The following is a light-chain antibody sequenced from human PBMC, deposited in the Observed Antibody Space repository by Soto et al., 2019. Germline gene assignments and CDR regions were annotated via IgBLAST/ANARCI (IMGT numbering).Light chain of an antibody. CDR1: QSIGSR. J-gene: IGKJ1*01. CDR2: EAS. V-gene: IGKV1-5*03. Sequence: DIQMTQSPSTLSASVGDKVTITCRASQSIGSRLAWYQQRPGKAPNLLIYEASTLQSGVPSRFSGSGSGTEFTLTVSSLQPDDFATYFCQQSHSTPRTFGQGTKVDIK. CDR3: QQSHSTPRT.